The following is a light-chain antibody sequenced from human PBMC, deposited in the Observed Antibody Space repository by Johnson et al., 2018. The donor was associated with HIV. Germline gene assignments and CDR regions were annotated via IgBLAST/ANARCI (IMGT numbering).Light chain of an antibody. V-gene: IGLV1-51*01. CDR2: YNN. J-gene: IGLJ1*01. CDR1: SSNIGNNY. CDR3: GTWDSSLSVGLYC. Sequence: QPVLTQPPSVSAAPGQKVTISCSGSSSNIGNNYVSWYQQLPGTAPKLLIYYNNKRPSGIPDRFSGSKSGTSATLGITGLQTGDEVDYYCGTWDSSLSVGLYCFGTGTKVTVL.